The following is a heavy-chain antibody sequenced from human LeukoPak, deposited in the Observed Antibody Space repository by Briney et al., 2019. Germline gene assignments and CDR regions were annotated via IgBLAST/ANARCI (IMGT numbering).Heavy chain of an antibody. CDR3: ARSVTAANWFDP. V-gene: IGHV3-21*01. D-gene: IGHD2-21*02. CDR1: GFTFCSYA. CDR2: ISGSSSTYI. J-gene: IGHJ5*02. Sequence: GGSLRLSCAASGFTFCSYAMNWVRQAPGKGLEWISSISGSSSTYIYYSDSVQGRFTISRDNAKNSLSLQMNSLRAEDTAVYYCARSVTAANWFDPWGQGTLVTVSS.